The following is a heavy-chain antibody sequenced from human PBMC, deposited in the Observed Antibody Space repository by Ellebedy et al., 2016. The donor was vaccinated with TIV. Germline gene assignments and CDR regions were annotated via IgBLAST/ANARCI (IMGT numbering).Heavy chain of an antibody. CDR3: ARDQGDDYVWGSYLYY. D-gene: IGHD3-16*02. CDR1: GYTFTSYG. V-gene: IGHV1-18*01. CDR2: ISAYNGNR. J-gene: IGHJ4*02. Sequence: AASVKVSCKASGYTFTSYGITWVRQAPGQGLEWMGWISAYNGNRNYAKKLQGRVTMTTDTSTSTAYMELRSLRSDDTAVYYCARDQGDDYVWGSYLYYWGQGTLVTVSS.